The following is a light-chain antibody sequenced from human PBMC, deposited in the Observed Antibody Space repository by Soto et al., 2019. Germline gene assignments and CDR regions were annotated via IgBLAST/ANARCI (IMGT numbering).Light chain of an antibody. Sequence: QSVLTQPPSASGTPGQRVTISCSGSRSNIGSNAVSWYQQLPGTAPKLLIYNDNQRPSGVPDRFSASKSGTSASLAISGLQAEDGGEYYRAGWGDRLDGRGVFGGGTKLTVL. CDR3: AGWGDRLDGRGV. J-gene: IGLJ3*02. CDR1: RSNIGSNA. V-gene: IGLV1-44*01. CDR2: NDN.